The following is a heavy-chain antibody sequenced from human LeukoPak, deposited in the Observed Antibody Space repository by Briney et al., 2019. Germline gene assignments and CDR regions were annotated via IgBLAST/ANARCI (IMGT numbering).Heavy chain of an antibody. V-gene: IGHV3-23*01. CDR3: AKGAVAGRYYYYGMDV. Sequence: GGSLRLSCAASGFTFSSYAMSWVRQAPGKGLEWVSVISGSGGSTYYADSVKGRFTISRDNSKNTLYLQMNSLRAEDTAVYYCAKGAVAGRYYYYGMDVWGQGTTVTVSS. D-gene: IGHD6-19*01. CDR2: ISGSGGST. CDR1: GFTFSSYA. J-gene: IGHJ6*02.